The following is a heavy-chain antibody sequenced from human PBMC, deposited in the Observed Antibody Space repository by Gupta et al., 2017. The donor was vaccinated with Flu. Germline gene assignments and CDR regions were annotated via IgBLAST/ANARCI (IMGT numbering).Heavy chain of an antibody. CDR2: INHSGST. CDR1: GGSFSGYY. V-gene: IGHV4-34*01. Sequence: QVQLQQWGAGLLKPSETLSLTCAVYGGSFSGYYWSWIRQPPGKGLEWIGEINHSGSTNYNPSLKSRVTISVDTSKNQFSLKLSSVTAADTAVYYCARLPSPVVPAAIYYYYGMDVWGQGTTVTVSS. CDR3: ARLPSPVVPAAIYYYYGMDV. J-gene: IGHJ6*02. D-gene: IGHD2-2*01.